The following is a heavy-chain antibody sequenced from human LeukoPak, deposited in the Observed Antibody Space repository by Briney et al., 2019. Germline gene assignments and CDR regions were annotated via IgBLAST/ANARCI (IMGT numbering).Heavy chain of an antibody. CDR2: IYYSGST. D-gene: IGHD2/OR15-2a*01. J-gene: IGHJ3*02. Sequence: KSSETLSLTCTVSLGSISSYYWSWIRQPPGKGLEWIGYIYYSGSTKYKPSLKSRATILVYTSKNQFSLKLSSVTSADTAVYYCASASLNIYAFDIWGQGTMVTVFS. CDR1: LGSISSYY. CDR3: ASASLNIYAFDI. V-gene: IGHV4-59*01.